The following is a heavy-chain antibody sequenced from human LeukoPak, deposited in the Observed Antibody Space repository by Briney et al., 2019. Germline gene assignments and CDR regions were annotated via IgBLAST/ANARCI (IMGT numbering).Heavy chain of an antibody. CDR2: VKQDGSEK. J-gene: IGHJ4*02. CDR1: GFTFSSYW. CDR3: ARDRYEPLFDY. D-gene: IGHD3-9*01. Sequence: PGGSLRLSCAASGFTFSSYWMSWVRQAPGKGLEWVANVKQDGSEKYYVDSVKGRFTISRDNAKNSRYLQMNSLRAEDTAVYYCARDRYEPLFDYWGQGTLVTVSS. V-gene: IGHV3-7*01.